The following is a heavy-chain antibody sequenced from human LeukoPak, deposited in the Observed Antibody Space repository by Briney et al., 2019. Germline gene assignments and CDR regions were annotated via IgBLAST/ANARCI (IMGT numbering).Heavy chain of an antibody. D-gene: IGHD2-15*01. V-gene: IGHV4-59*01. CDR3: ARVRGYCSGGSCYIRLNDAFDI. J-gene: IGHJ3*02. CDR2: IYYSGST. CDR1: GGSISSYY. Sequence: KPSETLSLTCTVSGGSISSYYWSWIRQPPGKGLEWIGYIYYSGSTNYNPSLKSRVTISVDTSKNQFSLKLSSVTAADTAVYYCARVRGYCSGGSCYIRLNDAFDIWGQGTMVTVSS.